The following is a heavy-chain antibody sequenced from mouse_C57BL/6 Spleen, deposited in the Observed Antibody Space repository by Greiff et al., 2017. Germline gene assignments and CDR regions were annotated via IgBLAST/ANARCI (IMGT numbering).Heavy chain of an antibody. Sequence: QVQLKQPGAELVKPGASVKMSCKASGYTFTSYWITWVKQRPGQGLEWIGDIYPGSGSTNYNEKFKSKATLTVDTSSSTAYMQLSSLTSEDSAVYYCARGLWGDDGVDYWGQGTTLTVSS. J-gene: IGHJ2*01. V-gene: IGHV1-55*01. CDR3: ARGLWGDDGVDY. D-gene: IGHD1-1*02. CDR2: IYPGSGST. CDR1: GYTFTSYW.